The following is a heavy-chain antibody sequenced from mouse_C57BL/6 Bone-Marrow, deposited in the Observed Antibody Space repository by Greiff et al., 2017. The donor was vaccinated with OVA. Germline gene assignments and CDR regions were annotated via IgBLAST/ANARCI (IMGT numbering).Heavy chain of an antibody. CDR1: GYTFTSYW. CDR3: ASHYYGSSYGY. J-gene: IGHJ2*01. D-gene: IGHD1-1*01. Sequence: QVQLQQPGAELVRPGTSVKLSCKASGYTFTSYWMHWVKQRPGQGLEWIGVIDPSDSYTTYNQKFTGKATLTVDTSSSTAYMQLSSLTSEDSAVYYCASHYYGSSYGYWGQGTTLTVSS. V-gene: IGHV1-59*01. CDR2: IDPSDSYT.